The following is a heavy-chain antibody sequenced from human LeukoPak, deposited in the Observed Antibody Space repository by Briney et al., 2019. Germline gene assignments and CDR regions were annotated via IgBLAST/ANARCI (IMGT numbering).Heavy chain of an antibody. CDR2: INPNSGGT. J-gene: IGHJ4*02. Sequence: ASVKVYCKASGYTFTGYRMHWARQGPGQGLELIALINPNSGGTNYAQKFQGRVTMTRDTSISTAYMELSRLRSDDTAVYYCARDRCSSTSCYLFDYWGQGTLVTVSS. V-gene: IGHV1-2*02. CDR3: ARDRCSSTSCYLFDY. CDR1: GYTFTGYR. D-gene: IGHD2-2*01.